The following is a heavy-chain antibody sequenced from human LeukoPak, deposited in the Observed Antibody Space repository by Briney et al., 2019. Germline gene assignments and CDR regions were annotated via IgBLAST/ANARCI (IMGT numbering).Heavy chain of an antibody. J-gene: IGHJ4*02. CDR2: IYYSGST. CDR3: ARVPRWLGDSHFDY. V-gene: IGHV4-31*03. D-gene: IGHD6-19*01. Sequence: SQTLSLTCTVSGGSITSGGYYWSWIRQHPGKGLECIGYIYYSGSTYYNPSLKSRVTISVDTSKNQFSLKLSSVTAADTAVYYCARVPRWLGDSHFDYWGQGTLVTVSS. CDR1: GGSITSGGYY.